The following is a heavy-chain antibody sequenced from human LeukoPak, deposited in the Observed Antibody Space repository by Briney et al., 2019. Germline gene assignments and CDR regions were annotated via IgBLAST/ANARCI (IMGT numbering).Heavy chain of an antibody. D-gene: IGHD6-13*01. CDR1: GYTFTSYA. J-gene: IGHJ5*02. CDR2: INTNTGNP. Sequence: GASVKVSCKASGYTFTSYAMNWVRQAPGQGLEWMGWINTNTGNPTYAQGFTGRFVFSLDTSVSTAYLQISSLKAEDTAVYYCARVRKQQLPPAGWFDPWGQGTLVTVSS. V-gene: IGHV7-4-1*02. CDR3: ARVRKQQLPPAGWFDP.